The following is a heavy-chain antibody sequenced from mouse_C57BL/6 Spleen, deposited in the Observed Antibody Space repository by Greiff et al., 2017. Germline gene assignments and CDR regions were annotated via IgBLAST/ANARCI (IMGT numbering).Heavy chain of an antibody. CDR2: IDPSDSET. J-gene: IGHJ1*03. CDR1: GYTFTSYW. Sequence: VQLQQPGAELVRPGSSVKLSCKASGYTFTSYWMHWVKQRPIQGLEWIGNIDPSDSETHYNQKFKDKATLTVDKSSSTAYMQLSSLTSEDSAVYYWAIDYGSSYDPAFDVWGTGTTVTVSS. CDR3: AIDYGSSYDPAFDV. D-gene: IGHD1-1*01. V-gene: IGHV1-52*01.